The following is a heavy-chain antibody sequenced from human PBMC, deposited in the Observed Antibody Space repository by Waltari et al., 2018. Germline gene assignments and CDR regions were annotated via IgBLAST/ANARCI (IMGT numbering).Heavy chain of an antibody. CDR1: GFTFDDYA. CDR3: AKDIGSSWYPAFDI. J-gene: IGHJ3*02. CDR2: ISWNSGSI. V-gene: IGHV3-9*03. Sequence: EVQLVESGGGLVQPGRSLRLSCAASGFTFDDYAMHWVRPAPGKGLEWVSGISWNSGSIGYADSVKGRFTISRDNAKNSLYLQMNSLRAEDMALYYCAKDIGSSWYPAFDIWGQGTMVTVSS. D-gene: IGHD6-13*01.